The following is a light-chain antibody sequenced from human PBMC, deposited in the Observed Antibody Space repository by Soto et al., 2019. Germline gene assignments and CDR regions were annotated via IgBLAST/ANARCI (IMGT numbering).Light chain of an antibody. CDR2: DAS. CDR1: QSVSGY. J-gene: IGKJ1*01. V-gene: IGKV3-11*01. CDR3: QHYRSTTSPQT. Sequence: NVLTKSPTTLPLSPQERATLSCRASQSVSGYLAWYQQKPGQAPRLLIYDASNRATGIPARFSGSGSGTDFTLTISRLEPQAYEVYYCQHYRSTTSPQTFCQGTKVDIK.